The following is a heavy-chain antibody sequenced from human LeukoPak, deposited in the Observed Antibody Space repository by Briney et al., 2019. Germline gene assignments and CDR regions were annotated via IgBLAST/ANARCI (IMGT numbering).Heavy chain of an antibody. D-gene: IGHD6-19*01. Sequence: PGRSLRLSCAASGFTFSNYWMHWVRQAPGKGLVWVSRIKSDGSSTTYGDSAKGRFTISRDNAKNSLYLQMNSLRTGDTAFYYCATNPPGIAVAGNGNFDYWGQGTLVTVSS. CDR1: GFTFSNYW. V-gene: IGHV3-74*01. CDR3: ATNPPGIAVAGNGNFDY. CDR2: IKSDGSST. J-gene: IGHJ4*02.